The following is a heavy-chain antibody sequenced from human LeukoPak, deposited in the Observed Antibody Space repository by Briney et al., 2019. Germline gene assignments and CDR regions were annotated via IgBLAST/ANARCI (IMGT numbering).Heavy chain of an antibody. D-gene: IGHD3-3*01. CDR3: ARWSAFTIPPYYFDY. CDR1: GYSFTSYW. V-gene: IGHV5-51*01. CDR2: IYPGDSDT. Sequence: GESLKISCKGSGYSFTSYWIGWVRQMPGKGLEWMGIIYPGDSDTRYSPSFQGQVTIPADKSISTAYLQWSSLKASDTVMYYFARWSAFTIPPYYFDYWGQGTLVTVSS. J-gene: IGHJ4*02.